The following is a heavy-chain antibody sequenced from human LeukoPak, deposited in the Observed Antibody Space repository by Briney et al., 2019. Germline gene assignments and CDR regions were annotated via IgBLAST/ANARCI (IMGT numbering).Heavy chain of an antibody. CDR3: ARDNDYYGSGSYYND. CDR1: GFTFSSYA. J-gene: IGHJ4*02. Sequence: GGSLRLSCAASGFTFSSYAMHWVRQAPGKGLEWVAVISYDGSNKYYADSVKGRFTISRDNSKNTLYLQMNSLRAEDTAVYYCARDNDYYGSGSYYNDWGQGTLVTVSS. CDR2: ISYDGSNK. V-gene: IGHV3-30-3*01. D-gene: IGHD3-10*01.